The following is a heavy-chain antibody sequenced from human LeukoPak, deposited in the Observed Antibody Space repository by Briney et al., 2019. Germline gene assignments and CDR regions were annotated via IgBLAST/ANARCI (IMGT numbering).Heavy chain of an antibody. Sequence: GGSLKLSCAASGFTFSSYEMNWVRQAPGKGLEWVSYISSSGSTIYYADSVKGRFTISRDNAKNSLYLQMNSLRAEDTAVYCCAELGITMIGGVWGKGTTVTISS. CDR3: AELGITMIGGV. V-gene: IGHV3-48*03. D-gene: IGHD3-10*02. J-gene: IGHJ6*04. CDR2: ISSSGSTI. CDR1: GFTFSSYE.